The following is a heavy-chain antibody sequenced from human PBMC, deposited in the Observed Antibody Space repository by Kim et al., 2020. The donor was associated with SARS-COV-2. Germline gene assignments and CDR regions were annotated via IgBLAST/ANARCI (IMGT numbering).Heavy chain of an antibody. CDR1: GGTFSSYA. CDR3: ARGILPWYCSSTSCSHWFDP. V-gene: IGHV1-69*13. Sequence: SVKVSCKASGGTFSSYAISWVRQAPGQGLEWMGGIIPIFGTANYAQKFQGRVTITADESTSTAYMELSSLRSEDTAVYYCARGILPWYCSSTSCSHWFDPWGQGTLVTVSS. J-gene: IGHJ5*02. CDR2: IIPIFGTA. D-gene: IGHD2-2*01.